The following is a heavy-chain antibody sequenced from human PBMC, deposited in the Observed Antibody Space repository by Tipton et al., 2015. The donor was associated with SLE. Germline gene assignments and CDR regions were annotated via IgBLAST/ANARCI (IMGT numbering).Heavy chain of an antibody. V-gene: IGHV4-59*11. J-gene: IGHJ4*02. CDR1: GGSISSHY. CDR3: ARGKISWAVFVVKNYFDS. CDR2: IYYSGST. D-gene: IGHD2-21*01. Sequence: TLSLTCTVSGGSISSHYWSWIRQPPGKGLEWIGYIYYSGSTNYNPALKSRATISVDTSRNQFSLRLTSVTAADTAVYYCARGKISWAVFVVKNYFDSWGQGTLVTVSS.